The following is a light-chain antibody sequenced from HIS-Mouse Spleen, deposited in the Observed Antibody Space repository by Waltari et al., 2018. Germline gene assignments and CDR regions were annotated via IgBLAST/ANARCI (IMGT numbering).Light chain of an antibody. CDR1: QSISSY. J-gene: IGKJ2*01. Sequence: DIQMTQSPSSLSASVGDRVTITCRESQSISSYLNWYQQKPGKAPKPLIYAASSLQIGVTYRFSGSGSGTDFTLTISSLQPEDFATYYCQQSYSTPRTFGQGTKLEIK. CDR3: QQSYSTPRT. V-gene: IGKV1-39*01. CDR2: AAS.